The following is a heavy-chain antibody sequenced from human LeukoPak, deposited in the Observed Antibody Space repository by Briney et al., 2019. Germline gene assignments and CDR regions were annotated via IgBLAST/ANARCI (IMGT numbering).Heavy chain of an antibody. J-gene: IGHJ4*02. CDR1: GGSIRSSGYY. D-gene: IGHD6-13*01. V-gene: IGHV4-39*01. CDR2: IYYTGST. Sequence: SETLSLTCTVSGGSIRSSGYYWGWIRQPPGKGLEWIGNIYYTGSTYNNPSLKSRVTVSEDTSQNHFSLNLSSVTAADTAVYYCARQSSAYSSSWYFDYWGQGTLVTVSS. CDR3: ARQSSAYSSSWYFDY.